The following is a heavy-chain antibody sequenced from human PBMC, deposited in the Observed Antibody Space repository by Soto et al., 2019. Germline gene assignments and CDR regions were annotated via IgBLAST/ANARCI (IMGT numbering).Heavy chain of an antibody. J-gene: IGHJ4*02. D-gene: IGHD6-13*01. CDR1: GGSISGGGYY. CDR3: ARSPPGIGSGEVDY. CDR2: IYYSGST. V-gene: IGHV4-31*03. Sequence: QVQLQESGPGLVKPSQTLSLTCTVSGGSISGGGYYWSWIRQHPGKGLEWIGYIYYSGSTYYNPSLKSRVTISVDTSKNQFSLKLSSVTAADTAVYYCARSPPGIGSGEVDYWGQGTLVTVSS.